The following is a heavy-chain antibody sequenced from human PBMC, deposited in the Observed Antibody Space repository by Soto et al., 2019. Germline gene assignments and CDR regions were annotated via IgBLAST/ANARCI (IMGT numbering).Heavy chain of an antibody. V-gene: IGHV3-23*01. D-gene: IGHD3-3*01. Sequence: GGSLILSCAASGFTFSSYAMSWVRQAPGKGLEWVSAISGSGGSTYYADSVKGRFTISRDNSKNTLYLQMNSLRAEDTAVYYCAKSIPVFWSGYYTGSRFDYWGQGTLVTVSS. CDR1: GFTFSSYA. CDR2: ISGSGGST. J-gene: IGHJ4*02. CDR3: AKSIPVFWSGYYTGSRFDY.